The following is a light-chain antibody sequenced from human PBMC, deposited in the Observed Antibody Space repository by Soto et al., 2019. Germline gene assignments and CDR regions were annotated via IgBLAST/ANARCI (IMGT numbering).Light chain of an antibody. CDR2: DVS. Sequence: QSALTQPASVSGSPGQSITISCTGTSSDIGGYKYVSWYQQHPGKAPKLMIYDVSNRPSGVSNRFSGSKSGNTASLTISGLQVEDEADYYCSSHTTSSTPWVFGGGTKLTVL. CDR1: SSDIGGYKY. J-gene: IGLJ3*02. CDR3: SSHTTSSTPWV. V-gene: IGLV2-14*03.